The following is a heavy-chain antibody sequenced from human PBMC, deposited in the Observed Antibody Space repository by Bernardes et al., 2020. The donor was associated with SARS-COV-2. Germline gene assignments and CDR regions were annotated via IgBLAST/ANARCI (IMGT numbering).Heavy chain of an antibody. D-gene: IGHD3-3*01. J-gene: IGHJ6*02. CDR2: ISSSSSTI. Sequence: GGALRLSCAASGFTFSSSSMNWVRQAPGTGLEWVSYISSSSSTIYYADSVKGRFTISRDNAKNSLYLQMNSLRDEDTAVYYCARGGGYYDFWSGYYHAPYYYYGMDVWGQGTTVTVSS. CDR3: ARGGGYYDFWSGYYHAPYYYYGMDV. CDR1: GFTFSSSS. V-gene: IGHV3-48*02.